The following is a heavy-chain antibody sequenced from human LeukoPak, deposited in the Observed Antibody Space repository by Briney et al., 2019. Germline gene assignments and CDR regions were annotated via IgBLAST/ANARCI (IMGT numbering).Heavy chain of an antibody. CDR1: GGSISSSSYY. D-gene: IGHD4-23*01. CDR3: ARLGNNAWYYAFDI. CDR2: IYYSGST. Sequence: SETLSLTCTVSGGSISSSSYYWGWIRQPPGKVLEWIGSIYYSGSTYYNPSLKSRVTISVDTSKNQFSLKLSSVTAADTAVYCCARLGNNAWYYAFDIWSQGTMVTVSS. J-gene: IGHJ3*02. V-gene: IGHV4-39*01.